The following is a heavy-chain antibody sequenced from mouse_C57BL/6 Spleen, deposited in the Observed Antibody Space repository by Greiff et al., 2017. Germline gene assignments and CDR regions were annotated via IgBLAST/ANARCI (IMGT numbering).Heavy chain of an antibody. CDR2: ISDGGSYT. CDR3: ARDRSGLFDY. D-gene: IGHD1-1*01. V-gene: IGHV5-4*01. J-gene: IGHJ2*01. CDR1: GFTFSSYA. Sequence: EVKLMESGGGLVKPGGSLKLSCAASGFTFSSYAMSWVRQTPEKRLEWVATISDGGSYTYYPDNVKGRFTISRDNAKNNLYLQMSHLKSEDTAMYYCARDRSGLFDYRGQGTTLTVSS.